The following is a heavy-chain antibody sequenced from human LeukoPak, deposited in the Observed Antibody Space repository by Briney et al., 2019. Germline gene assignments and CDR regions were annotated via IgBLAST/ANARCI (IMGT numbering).Heavy chain of an antibody. Sequence: KTGGSLRLSCAASGFTFSSYSMNWVRQAPGKGLEWVSSISSSSSYIYYADSVKGRFTISRDNAKNSLYLQMNSLRAEDTAVYYCAREVYDFWSGYPDYWGQGTLVTVSS. CDR1: GFTFSSYS. J-gene: IGHJ4*02. CDR2: ISSSSSYI. D-gene: IGHD3-3*01. V-gene: IGHV3-21*01. CDR3: AREVYDFWSGYPDY.